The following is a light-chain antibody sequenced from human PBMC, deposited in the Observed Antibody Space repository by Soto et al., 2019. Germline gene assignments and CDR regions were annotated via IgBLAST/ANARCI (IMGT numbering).Light chain of an antibody. CDR1: QSVSSSY. CDR3: QQYNNWPPWT. Sequence: PGEIVTLSCRASQSVSSSYLTWYQQKPGQAPRLLIYGASTRATGIPARFSGSGSGTEFTLTISSLQSEDFAVYYCQQYNNWPPWTFGQGTKVDIK. J-gene: IGKJ1*01. CDR2: GAS. V-gene: IGKV3-15*01.